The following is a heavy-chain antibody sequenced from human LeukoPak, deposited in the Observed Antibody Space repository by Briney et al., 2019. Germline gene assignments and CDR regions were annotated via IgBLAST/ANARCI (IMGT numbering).Heavy chain of an antibody. CDR3: ARSWGYYDSSGFRFDY. J-gene: IGHJ4*02. CDR2: TYSGGST. V-gene: IGHV3-66*01. CDR1: GFTVSSNY. Sequence: GGSLRLSCAASGFTVSSNYMSWVRQAPGKGLEWVSLTYSGGSTYYADSVKGRFTISRDNSKNTLYLQMNSLRAEDTAVYYCARSWGYYDSSGFRFDYWGQGTLVTVSS. D-gene: IGHD3-22*01.